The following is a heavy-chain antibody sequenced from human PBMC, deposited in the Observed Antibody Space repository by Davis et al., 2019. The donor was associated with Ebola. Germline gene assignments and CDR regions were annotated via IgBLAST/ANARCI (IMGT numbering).Heavy chain of an antibody. CDR1: GGSIISSSSY. V-gene: IGHV4-39*02. D-gene: IGHD4-23*01. Sequence: MPSETLSLTCTVSGGSIISSSSYWGWIRQPPRKGLEWIGSIYYSGITYYNPSLKSRVTISVDTSKNQFSLKLSSVTAADTAVYYCARDSNSGGDYWGQGTLVTVSS. J-gene: IGHJ4*02. CDR2: IYYSGIT. CDR3: ARDSNSGGDY.